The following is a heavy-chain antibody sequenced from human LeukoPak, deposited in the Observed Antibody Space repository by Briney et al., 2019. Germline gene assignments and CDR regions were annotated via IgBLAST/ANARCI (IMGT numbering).Heavy chain of an antibody. Sequence: PGGSLRLSCAASGFTFSSYWMSWVRQAPGKGLEWVANIKQDGSEKYYVDSVKGRFTISRDNAKNSLYLQMNSLRAEDMALYYCAKGVSSGWTGIDYWGQGTLVTVSS. D-gene: IGHD6-19*01. CDR1: GFTFSSYW. J-gene: IGHJ4*02. CDR3: AKGVSSGWTGIDY. V-gene: IGHV3-7*03. CDR2: IKQDGSEK.